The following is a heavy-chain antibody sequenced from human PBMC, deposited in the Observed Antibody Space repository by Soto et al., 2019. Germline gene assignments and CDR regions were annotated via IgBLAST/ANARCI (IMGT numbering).Heavy chain of an antibody. D-gene: IGHD3-3*01. CDR1: GDTLTELS. Sequence: ASVKVSCKVSGDTLTELSIHWVRQAPGKGLEWMGGFDPEQAETIYAQNFQGRVTMTEDTSTDTAYMELIGLTSEDTAVFYCTTPQPDFWSGFDHWGQGTLVTVSS. CDR2: FDPEQAET. CDR3: TTPQPDFWSGFDH. J-gene: IGHJ4*02. V-gene: IGHV1-24*01.